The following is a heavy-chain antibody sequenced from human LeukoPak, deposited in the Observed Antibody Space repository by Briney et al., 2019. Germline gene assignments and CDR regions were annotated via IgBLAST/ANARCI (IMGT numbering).Heavy chain of an antibody. J-gene: IGHJ4*02. V-gene: IGHV4-34*01. Sequence: PSETLSLTCAVYGGSFSGYYWSWIRQPPGKGLEWIGEINHSGSTNYNPSLKSRVTISVDTSKNQFSLKLSSVTAADTAVYYCARGRPVDYVWGSYRPYYFDYWGQGTLVTVSS. CDR1: GGSFSGYY. CDR3: ARGRPVDYVWGSYRPYYFDY. D-gene: IGHD3-16*02. CDR2: INHSGST.